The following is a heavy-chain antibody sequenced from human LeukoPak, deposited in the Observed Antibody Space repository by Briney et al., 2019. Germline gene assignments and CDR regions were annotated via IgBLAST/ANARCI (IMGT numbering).Heavy chain of an antibody. V-gene: IGHV3-7*01. CDR3: ASPGSSSDY. J-gene: IGHJ4*02. D-gene: IGHD6-6*01. Sequence: GGSLRLSCAASGFTFSSYWMNWARQAPGKGLEWVASINHNGNVNYYVDSVKGRFTISRDNAKNSLYLQMNSLRAEDTAVYYCASPGSSSDYWGQGTLVTASS. CDR1: GFTFSSYW. CDR2: INHNGNVN.